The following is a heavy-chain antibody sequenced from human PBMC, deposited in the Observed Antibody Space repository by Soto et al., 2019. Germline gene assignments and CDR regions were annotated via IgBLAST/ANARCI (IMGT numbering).Heavy chain of an antibody. CDR2: ITSGSSYI. V-gene: IGHV3-21*01. CDR1: GFSLSSFA. J-gene: IGHJ4*02. Sequence: GGSLRLSCAASGFSLSSFAMHWVRQAPGKGLEWVSSITSGSSYIYYADSVKGRFTISRDNAKNSLYLQINSLRAEDTAMYYCARSSFDYWGQGTLVTVSS. CDR3: ARSSFDY.